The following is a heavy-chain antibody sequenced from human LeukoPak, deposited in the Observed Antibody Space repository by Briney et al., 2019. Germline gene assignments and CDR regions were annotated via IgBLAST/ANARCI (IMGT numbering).Heavy chain of an antibody. Sequence: PGGSLRLSCAASGFTYSSSGMHWVRQAPGKGLEWVAVILYNGSNKYYADSVKGRFTISRDNSKNTLYLQMNSLRVEDTAVYYCARAGGYCSGGSCYRGYSWFDPWGQGTLVTASS. D-gene: IGHD2-15*01. CDR1: GFTYSSSG. J-gene: IGHJ5*02. CDR3: ARAGGYCSGGSCYRGYSWFDP. V-gene: IGHV3-33*01. CDR2: ILYNGSNK.